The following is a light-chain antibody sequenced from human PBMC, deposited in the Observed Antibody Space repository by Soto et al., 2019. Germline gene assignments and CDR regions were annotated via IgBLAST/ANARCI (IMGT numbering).Light chain of an antibody. CDR1: QSISSY. CDR3: QQSYSTPD. Sequence: DIQMTQSPSSLSASVGDRVTITCRASQSISSYLNWYQQKPGKAPKLLIYAASSLQSGVPSRFSGRGSGTEFPLTISRLQPEDFATYYSQQSYSTPDFGQGTKLEIK. V-gene: IGKV1-39*01. J-gene: IGKJ2*01. CDR2: AAS.